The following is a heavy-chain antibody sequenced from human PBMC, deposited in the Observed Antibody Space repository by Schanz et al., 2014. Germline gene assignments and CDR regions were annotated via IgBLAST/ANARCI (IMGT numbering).Heavy chain of an antibody. CDR3: ANDFTGSGIFFNS. CDR2: ISGSGDNT. J-gene: IGHJ5*01. Sequence: EVQLVESGGDLVQPGGSLRLSCVGSGFTFTNYWMHWVRQSPGKGLEWVSAISGSGDNTFYADSVRGRFTISRDNSRNTLYLQMNSMRAEDTAVYYCANDFTGSGIFFNSWGQGTLVSVSS. V-gene: IGHV3-23*04. D-gene: IGHD3-10*01. CDR1: GFTFTNYW.